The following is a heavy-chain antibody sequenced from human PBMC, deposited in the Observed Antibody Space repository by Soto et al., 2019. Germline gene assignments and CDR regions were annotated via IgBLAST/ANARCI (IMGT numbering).Heavy chain of an antibody. CDR1: GGSVRDSNYY. D-gene: IGHD1-7*01. V-gene: IGHV4-61*01. CDR2: ILYTGST. J-gene: IGHJ5*02. Sequence: KPSETLSLTCTVSGGSVRDSNYYWSWIRQPPGKGLEWIGCILYTGSTNYNPSLKSRVTISVDTSKEQFSLKLSSVTAADTALYYCAREGYTYSRTTRGYKWFDPWGQGTLVTVSS. CDR3: AREGYTYSRTTRGYKWFDP.